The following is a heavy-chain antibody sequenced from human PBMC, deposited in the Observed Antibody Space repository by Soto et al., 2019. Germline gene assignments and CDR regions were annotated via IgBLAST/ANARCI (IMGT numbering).Heavy chain of an antibody. J-gene: IGHJ6*03. V-gene: IGHV3-66*01. CDR3: ARDLRGSSSSSIVLGYYYYMDV. CDR2: IYSGGST. Sequence: EVQLVESGGGLVQPGGSLRLSCAASGFTVSSNYMSWVRQAPGKGLEWVSVIYSGGSTYYADSVKGRFTISRDNSKDTLYLQMNSLRAEDTAVYYCARDLRGSSSSSIVLGYYYYMDVWGKGTTVTVSS. D-gene: IGHD6-6*01. CDR1: GFTVSSNY.